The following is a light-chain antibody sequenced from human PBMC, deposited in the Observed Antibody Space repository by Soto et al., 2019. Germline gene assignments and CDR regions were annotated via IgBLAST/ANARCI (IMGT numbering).Light chain of an antibody. Sequence: EIVLTQSPGTLSLSPGERATLSCRASQSVSSSYLAWYQQKPGQAPRLLIYGASSRATGIPDRFSGSGSGTDFTLTISRLEPEDCAVYYCQQYGGSITFGQGTRLEIK. CDR3: QQYGGSIT. CDR2: GAS. J-gene: IGKJ5*01. V-gene: IGKV3-20*01. CDR1: QSVSSSY.